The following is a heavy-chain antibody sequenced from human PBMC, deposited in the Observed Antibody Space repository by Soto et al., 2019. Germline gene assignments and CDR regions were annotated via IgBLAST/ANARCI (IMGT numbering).Heavy chain of an antibody. Sequence: PSETLSLTCTVSGGSISSYYWSWIRQPPGKGLEWSGYIYYSGSTNYNPSLKSRVTISVDTSKNQFSLKLSSVTAADTAVYYCARQETESGYYYYMDVWGKGTTVTVSS. V-gene: IGHV4-59*08. CDR1: GGSISSYY. CDR3: ARQETESGYYYYMDV. D-gene: IGHD3-10*01. J-gene: IGHJ6*03. CDR2: IYYSGST.